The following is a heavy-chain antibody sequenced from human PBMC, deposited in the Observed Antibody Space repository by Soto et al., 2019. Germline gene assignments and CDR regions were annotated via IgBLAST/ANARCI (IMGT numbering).Heavy chain of an antibody. CDR2: IRSKVKSYAT. V-gene: IGHV3-73*02. CDR1: GFIFSGSA. CDR3: SLITEGATDY. J-gene: IGHJ4*02. Sequence: EVQLVESGGGLVQPGGSLKLSCEVAGFIFSGSAIHWVRQASGKGLEWVGRIRSKVKSYATAYAASVTGRFTISRDDSKNTAYLQMNSLKAEDTAVYYCSLITEGATDYWGQGTLVTVSS. D-gene: IGHD1-26*01.